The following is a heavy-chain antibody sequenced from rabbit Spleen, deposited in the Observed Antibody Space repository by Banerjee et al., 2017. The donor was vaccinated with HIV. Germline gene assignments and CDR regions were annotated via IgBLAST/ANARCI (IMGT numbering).Heavy chain of an antibody. CDR1: GVSFSTSNY. D-gene: IGHD6-1*01. Sequence: QSLQESGGGLFQPGGSLALTCKASGVSFSTSNYMCWVRQAPGKGLEWIACVDTGSSGFTYFASWAKGRFTISKTSSTTVALQMTSLTAADTATYFCATANTYGVVGSYAPLALWGPGTLVTVS. CDR3: ATANTYGVVGSYAPLAL. CDR2: VDTGSSGFT. J-gene: IGHJ4*01. V-gene: IGHV1S40*01.